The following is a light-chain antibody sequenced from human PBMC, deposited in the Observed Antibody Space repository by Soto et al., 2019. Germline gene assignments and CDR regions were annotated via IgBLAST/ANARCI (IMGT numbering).Light chain of an antibody. Sequence: IQMTQSPSSLSASVGDRVTITCRASQAIRKDLGWYQQRPGKAPKRLLYHTSTLQSGVPSRFSGAGSGAEFTLTINGLQSEDFATYFCLQHKSYPWTFGQGTKVDIK. V-gene: IGKV1-17*01. CDR1: QAIRKD. CDR3: LQHKSYPWT. CDR2: HTS. J-gene: IGKJ1*01.